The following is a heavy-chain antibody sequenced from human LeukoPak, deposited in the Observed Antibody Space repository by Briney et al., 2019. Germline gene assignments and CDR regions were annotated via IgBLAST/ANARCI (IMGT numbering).Heavy chain of an antibody. CDR3: ARDGSGWYSDY. CDR2: INTYGSST. CDR1: GFTLDNYG. J-gene: IGHJ4*02. V-gene: IGHV3-20*04. D-gene: IGHD6-19*01. Sequence: PGGSLRLSCAASGFTLDNYGMSWVRHVPGKGLEWVSGINTYGSSTGYADSVKGRFTISRDNARKSLYLQMNSLRAEDTALYYCARDGSGWYSDYWGQGTPVTVSS.